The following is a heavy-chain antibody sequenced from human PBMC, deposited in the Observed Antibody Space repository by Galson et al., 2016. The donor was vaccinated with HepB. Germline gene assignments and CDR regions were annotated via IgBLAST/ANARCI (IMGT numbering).Heavy chain of an antibody. Sequence: SETLSLTCTVSGGSITSSDYYWGWIRQPPGKGLEWIGNVYYSGRTKYNPSLKSRVTISVDTSKNQFSLKLTSVTAADTAVYYCARDLKYSWNELTPGEYYHYGMDVWGQGTTVTVSS. CDR1: GGSITSSDYY. D-gene: IGHD1-20*01. J-gene: IGHJ6*02. CDR2: VYYSGRT. CDR3: ARDLKYSWNELTPGEYYHYGMDV. V-gene: IGHV4-39*07.